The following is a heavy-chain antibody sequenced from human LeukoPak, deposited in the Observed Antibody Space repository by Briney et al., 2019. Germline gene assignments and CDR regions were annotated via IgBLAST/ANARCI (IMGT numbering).Heavy chain of an antibody. D-gene: IGHD3-3*01. CDR1: GFTFSDYY. CDR3: ACSYDFWSGPDY. V-gene: IGHV3-11*01. J-gene: IGHJ4*02. Sequence: GGSLRLSCAASGFTFSDYYMSWIRQAPGKGLEWVSYIRSSGSTIYYADSVKGRFTISRDNAKNSLYLQMNSLRAEDAAVYYCACSYDFWSGPDYWGQGTLVTVSS. CDR2: IRSSGSTI.